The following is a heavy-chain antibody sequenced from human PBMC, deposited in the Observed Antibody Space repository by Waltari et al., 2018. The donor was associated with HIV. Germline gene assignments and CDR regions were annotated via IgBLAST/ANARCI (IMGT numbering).Heavy chain of an antibody. D-gene: IGHD3-22*01. Sequence: EVQLVASGGGLVKPGGSLRVACAASGFPFSGFSMNWVRPAPGKGLEWVSSISSSSSYIYYADSVKGRFTISRDNAKNSLYLQMNSLRAEDTAVYYCARDSGPYYYDSSGYASFDYWGQGTLVTVSS. CDR1: GFPFSGFS. J-gene: IGHJ4*02. CDR2: ISSSSSYI. V-gene: IGHV3-21*01. CDR3: ARDSGPYYYDSSGYASFDY.